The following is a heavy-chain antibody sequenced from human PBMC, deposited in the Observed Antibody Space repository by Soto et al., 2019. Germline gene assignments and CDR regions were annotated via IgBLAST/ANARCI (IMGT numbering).Heavy chain of an antibody. CDR3: IRSIGSGGVIGGFDY. V-gene: IGHV1-69*01. Sequence: QVQLVQSETEVKKPGSAVKVSCKASGGTFNTYAMNWVRQAPGQGLEWMGGIIPMFDTPRYAQKFQGRVTITVDESTTTAYMELSSLRSDDTAVYYCIRSIGSGGVIGGFDYWGKGTLVTVSS. CDR2: IIPMFDTP. D-gene: IGHD3-16*02. J-gene: IGHJ4*02. CDR1: GGTFNTYA.